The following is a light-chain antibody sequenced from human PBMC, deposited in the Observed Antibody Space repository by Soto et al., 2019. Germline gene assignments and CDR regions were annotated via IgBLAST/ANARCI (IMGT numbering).Light chain of an antibody. CDR1: SSDVGGYNY. CDR2: DVS. Sequence: QSALTQPASVSGSPGQSITISCTGTSSDVGGYNYVSWYQQHPGKAPKLMIYDVSNRPSGVSNRFSGSKSGNTASLTISGLQTEDEADYYCCSYAGTNTFVFGTGTKLTVL. CDR3: CSYAGTNTFV. V-gene: IGLV2-14*01. J-gene: IGLJ1*01.